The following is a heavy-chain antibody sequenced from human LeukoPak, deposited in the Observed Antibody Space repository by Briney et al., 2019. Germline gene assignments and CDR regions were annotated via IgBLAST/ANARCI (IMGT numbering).Heavy chain of an antibody. Sequence: SETLSLICTVSGGSISSYYWSWIRQPPGKGLEWIGYIYYSGSTNYNPSLKSRVTISVDTSKNQFSLKLSSVTAADTAVYYCAREVSPDAFDIWGQGTMVTVSS. CDR3: AREVSPDAFDI. V-gene: IGHV4-59*01. CDR1: GGSISSYY. J-gene: IGHJ3*02. CDR2: IYYSGST.